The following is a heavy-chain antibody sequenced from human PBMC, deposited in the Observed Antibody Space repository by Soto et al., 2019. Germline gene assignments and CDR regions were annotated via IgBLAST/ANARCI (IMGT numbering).Heavy chain of an antibody. J-gene: IGHJ5*02. CDR2: ITPYNGNT. CDR1: GYTFINYG. D-gene: IGHD5-12*01. V-gene: IGHV1-18*01. Sequence: QVQLVQSGAEVKTPGASVKVSCKASGYTFINYGINWVRQAPGQGLEWMGWITPYNGNTNYAQKLQVRVTMTTDTSTSTAYMELRSLRSDDTAVYYCARGWVGSGYDPWGQGTLVTVSS. CDR3: ARGWVGSGYDP.